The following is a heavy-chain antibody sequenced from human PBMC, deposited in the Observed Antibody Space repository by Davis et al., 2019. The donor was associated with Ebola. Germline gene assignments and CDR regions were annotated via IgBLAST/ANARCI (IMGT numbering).Heavy chain of an antibody. CDR1: GFTFSTYA. V-gene: IGHV3-23*01. CDR2: ISSGGGAP. J-gene: IGHJ4*02. CDR3: AKQRGVGAIDYDY. D-gene: IGHD1-26*01. Sequence: GESLKISCAASGFTFSTYAMGWVRQAPGKGLEWVSDISSGGGAPYYADSVKGRFTTFRDNPKNTLYLQMNCLRADDTAVYYCAKQRGVGAIDYDYWGRGTVVTVSS.